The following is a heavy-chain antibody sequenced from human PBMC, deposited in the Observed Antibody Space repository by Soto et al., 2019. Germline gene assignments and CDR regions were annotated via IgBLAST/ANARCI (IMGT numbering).Heavy chain of an antibody. V-gene: IGHV1-69*01. CDR1: GGTFSSYA. CDR2: IIPIFGTA. J-gene: IGHJ6*02. D-gene: IGHD6-13*01. CDR3: ALLLNAAAGTRWNGMDV. Sequence: QVQLVQSGAEVKKPGASVKVSCKASGGTFSSYAISWVRQAPGQGLEWMGGIIPIFGTANYAQKFQGRVTITADESTSTAYMELSRLRSEDTAVYYCALLLNAAAGTRWNGMDVWGQGTTVTVSS.